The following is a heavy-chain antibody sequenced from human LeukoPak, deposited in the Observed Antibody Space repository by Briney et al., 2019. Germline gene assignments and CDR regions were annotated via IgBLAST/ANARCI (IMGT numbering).Heavy chain of an antibody. CDR3: ARIPTVTFFDY. V-gene: IGHV4-39*07. D-gene: IGHD4-17*01. CDR2: IYTSGST. CDR1: GGSISSSIYY. J-gene: IGHJ4*02. Sequence: SETLSLTCTVSGGSISSSIYYWGWIRQPPGKGLEWIGRIYTSGSTNYNPSLKSRVTISVDTSKNQFSLKLSSVTAADTAVYYCARIPTVTFFDYWGQGTLVTVSS.